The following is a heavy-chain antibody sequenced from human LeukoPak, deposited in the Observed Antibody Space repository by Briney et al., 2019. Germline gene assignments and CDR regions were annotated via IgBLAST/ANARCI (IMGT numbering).Heavy chain of an antibody. Sequence: GASXKVSCKASGYTFTCYYMHWVRQAPGQGLEWMGWINPNSGGTNYAQKFQGRVTMTRDTSISTAYMELSRLRSDDTAVYYCARGPVDAADPIPDFDYWGQGTLVTVSS. D-gene: IGHD6-13*01. CDR2: INPNSGGT. V-gene: IGHV1-2*02. CDR3: ARGPVDAADPIPDFDY. J-gene: IGHJ4*02. CDR1: GYTFTCYY.